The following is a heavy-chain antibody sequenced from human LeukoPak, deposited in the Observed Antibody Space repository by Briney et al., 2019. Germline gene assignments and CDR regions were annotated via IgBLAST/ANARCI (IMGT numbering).Heavy chain of an antibody. J-gene: IGHJ4*02. CDR2: IWYDGSNE. Sequence: GGSLRLSCAASGFTFNSYAMHWVRQAPGKGLEWVAVIWYDGSNEYYADSVRGRFTISRDNSKNTLYLQMNSLRAEDTAVYYCASPYYYDSSGYSGLGYWGQETLVTVSS. D-gene: IGHD3-22*01. CDR3: ASPYYYDSSGYSGLGY. V-gene: IGHV3-33*01. CDR1: GFTFNSYA.